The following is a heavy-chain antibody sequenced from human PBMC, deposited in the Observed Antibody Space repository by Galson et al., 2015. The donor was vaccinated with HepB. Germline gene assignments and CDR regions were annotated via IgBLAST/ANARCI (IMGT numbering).Heavy chain of an antibody. CDR2: ISGSGGST. V-gene: IGHV3-23*01. CDR3: AKDLYCSSTSCYGDDD. Sequence: SLRLSCAASGFTFSSYAMSWVRQAPGKGLEWVSAISGSGGSTYYADSVKGRFTISRDNSKNTLYLQMNSLRAEDTAVYYCAKDLYCSSTSCYGDDDWGQGTLVTVSS. J-gene: IGHJ4*02. CDR1: GFTFSSYA. D-gene: IGHD2-2*01.